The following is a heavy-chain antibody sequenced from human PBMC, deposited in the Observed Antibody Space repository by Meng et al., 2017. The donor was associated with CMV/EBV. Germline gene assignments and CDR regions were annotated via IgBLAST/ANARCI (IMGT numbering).Heavy chain of an antibody. D-gene: IGHD6-13*01. V-gene: IGHV3-7*03. CDR3: AREGWRAAASGRFDP. CDR2: IKQDGSEK. J-gene: IGHJ5*02. CDR1: GVTFSSYW. Sequence: SGVTFSSYWMGWVRQAPGKGLEWVANIKQDGSEKYYVDSVKGRFTISRDNAKNSLYLQMNSLRAEDTAVYYCAREGWRAAASGRFDPWGQGTLVTVSS.